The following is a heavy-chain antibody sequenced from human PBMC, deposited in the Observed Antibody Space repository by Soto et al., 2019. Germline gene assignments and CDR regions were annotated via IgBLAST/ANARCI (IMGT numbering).Heavy chain of an antibody. D-gene: IGHD3-3*01. Sequence: ASVKVSCKASGYTFTSYGISWVRQAPGQGLEWMGWISAYNGNTNYAQKLQGRVTMTTDTSTSTAYMELRNLRSDDTAVYYCARVPTGFWSGYPDYGPFDYWGQGTLVTVSS. J-gene: IGHJ4*02. CDR3: ARVPTGFWSGYPDYGPFDY. CDR1: GYTFTSYG. CDR2: ISAYNGNT. V-gene: IGHV1-18*01.